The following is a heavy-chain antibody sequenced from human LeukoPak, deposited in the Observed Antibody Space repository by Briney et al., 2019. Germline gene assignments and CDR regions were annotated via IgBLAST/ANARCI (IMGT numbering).Heavy chain of an antibody. D-gene: IGHD3-9*01. CDR3: TKVWYRSYYDILTGCYSDY. V-gene: IGHV3-11*01. CDR1: GFTFSDYY. J-gene: IGHJ4*02. CDR2: ISSSGGTI. Sequence: PGGSLRLSCAASGFTFSDYYMSWIRQAPGKGLEWVSYISSSGGTIYYADSVKGRFTISRDNSKNTLYLQMNSLRAEDTAVYYCTKVWYRSYYDILTGCYSDYWGQGTLVTVSS.